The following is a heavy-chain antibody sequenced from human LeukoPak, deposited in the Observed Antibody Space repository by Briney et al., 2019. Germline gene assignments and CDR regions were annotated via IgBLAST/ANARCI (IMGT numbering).Heavy chain of an antibody. CDR2: IKQDGSEK. Sequence: GGSLRLSCAASGFTCSSYWMSWVRQAPGKRLEWVANIKQDGSEKYYVDSVKGRFTISRDNTKNSLYLQMNSLRAEDTAVYYCARDRGALWYFDLWGRGTLVTVSS. CDR1: GFTCSSYW. CDR3: ARDRGALWYFDL. J-gene: IGHJ2*01. V-gene: IGHV3-7*05. D-gene: IGHD3-10*01.